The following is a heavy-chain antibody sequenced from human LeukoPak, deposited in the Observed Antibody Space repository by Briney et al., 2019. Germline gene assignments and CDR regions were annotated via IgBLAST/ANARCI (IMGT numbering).Heavy chain of an antibody. Sequence: GGSLRLSCAASGFTFSTYSMNWVRQAPGKGLEWVSSISSGSSYIFYADSVRGRFTIFRDNAKNSLYLQMNSLRAEDTAVYYCARGYCSGGSCYFNYFDYWGQGTLVTVSS. J-gene: IGHJ4*02. CDR3: ARGYCSGGSCYFNYFDY. D-gene: IGHD2-15*01. CDR2: ISSGSSYI. CDR1: GFTFSTYS. V-gene: IGHV3-21*01.